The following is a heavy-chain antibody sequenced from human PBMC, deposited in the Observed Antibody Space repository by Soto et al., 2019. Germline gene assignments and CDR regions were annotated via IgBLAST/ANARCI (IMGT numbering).Heavy chain of an antibody. CDR1: GYSCTYFW. CDR3: EKQGGYYYYGMDA. Sequence: PXESLKISCQGSGYSCTYFWVSWVLQMPGKGLEWMGRIDPGDSNTIYSPSFQGHVTISVDKSSSTSYLQWGSLKASDTAIYYCEKQGGYYYYGMDAWGQGTTVTVSS. D-gene: IGHD3-16*01. CDR2: IDPGDSNT. J-gene: IGHJ6*02. V-gene: IGHV5-10-1*01.